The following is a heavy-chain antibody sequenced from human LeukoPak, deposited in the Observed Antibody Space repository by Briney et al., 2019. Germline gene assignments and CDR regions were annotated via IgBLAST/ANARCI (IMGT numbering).Heavy chain of an antibody. J-gene: IGHJ4*02. CDR3: ARLYGDYAPFDY. D-gene: IGHD4-17*01. CDR2: IYYSGST. Sequence: PSETLSLTCTVSGVSVSSGSYYWSWVRQPPGKGLEWIGYIYYSGSTNYNPSLKSRVTISVDTSKNQFSLRLSSVTAADTAVYYCARLYGDYAPFDYWGQGTLVTVSS. CDR1: GVSVSSGSYY. V-gene: IGHV4-61*01.